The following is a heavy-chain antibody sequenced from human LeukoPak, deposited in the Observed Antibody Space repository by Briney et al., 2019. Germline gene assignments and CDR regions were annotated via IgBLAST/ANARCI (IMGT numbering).Heavy chain of an antibody. V-gene: IGHV1-69*05. J-gene: IGHJ4*02. D-gene: IGHD3-3*01. CDR3: ARAPTVSVRYFWRVSCQAEY. Sequence: GASVKVSCKASGGTFSSYAISWVRQAPGQGLEWMGGIIPIFGTANYAQKFQGRVTITTDESTSTAYMELSSLRSEDTAVYYCARAPTVSVRYFWRVSCQAEYWGQGTLVTVSS. CDR2: IIPIFGTA. CDR1: GGTFSSYA.